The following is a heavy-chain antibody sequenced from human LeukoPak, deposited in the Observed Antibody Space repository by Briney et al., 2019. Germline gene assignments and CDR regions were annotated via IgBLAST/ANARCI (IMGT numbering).Heavy chain of an antibody. CDR3: ARGNAN. CDR1: GGSINSYY. V-gene: IGHV4-59*01. J-gene: IGHJ4*02. CDR2: ISYSGST. Sequence: SETLSLTCTLSGGSINSYYWSWIRQPPGKGLEWIGYISYSGSTNYNPSLKSRVTISLDTSKPQFFLKLSSVTAADTALYYCARGNANWGQGTLVTVSS.